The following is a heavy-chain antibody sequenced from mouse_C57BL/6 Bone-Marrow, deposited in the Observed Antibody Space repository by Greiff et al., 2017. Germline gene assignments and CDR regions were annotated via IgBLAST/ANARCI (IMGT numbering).Heavy chain of an antibody. Sequence: EVQLKESGAELVRPGASVKLSCTASGFNIKDDYMHWVKQRPEQGLEWIGWIDPENGDTEYASKFQGKATITADTSSNTAYLQLSSLTSEDTAVYYCTTEVVADWGQGTTLTVSS. J-gene: IGHJ2*01. CDR1: GFNIKDDY. V-gene: IGHV14-4*01. CDR2: IDPENGDT. CDR3: TTEVVAD. D-gene: IGHD1-1*01.